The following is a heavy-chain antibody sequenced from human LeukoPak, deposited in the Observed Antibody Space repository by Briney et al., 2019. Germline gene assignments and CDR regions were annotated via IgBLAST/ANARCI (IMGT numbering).Heavy chain of an antibody. D-gene: IGHD2-21*01. CDR3: ARDVWRRAFYYAMDV. V-gene: IGHV3-9*01. J-gene: IGHJ6*02. CDR2: ISWYSGNI. Sequence: GGSLRLSCAASGFTFSSYAMSWVRQAPGKGLEWVPSISWYSGNIGYADSVKGRFSISRDNAKNTLYLEMNSLRTDDTALYFCARDVWRRAFYYAMDVWGLGTTVAVSS. CDR1: GFTFSSYA.